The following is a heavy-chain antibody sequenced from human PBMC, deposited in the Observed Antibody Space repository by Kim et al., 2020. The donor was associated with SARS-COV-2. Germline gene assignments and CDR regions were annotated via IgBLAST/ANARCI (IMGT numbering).Heavy chain of an antibody. D-gene: IGHD3-10*01. CDR3: ARAASTSIWFGKLDQ. Sequence: GGSLRLSCAASGFTFSSHPFHWVRQAPGRGLEWVAVISSVGSSRYYSESVNGRFTISRDNSRNTLYLQTDSLRPEDTAVYYCARAASTSIWFGKLDQWGQGALVTVS. CDR1: GFTFSSHP. J-gene: IGHJ4*02. CDR2: ISSVGSSR. V-gene: IGHV3-30*01.